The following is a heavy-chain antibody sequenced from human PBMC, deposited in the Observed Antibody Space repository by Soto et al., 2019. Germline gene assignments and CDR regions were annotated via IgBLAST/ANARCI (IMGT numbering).Heavy chain of an antibody. Sequence: EVQLVESGGGLVQPGGSLRLSCAASGLTFRGYWMHWVRQAPGKGLVWVARIETDARVTNYADSVEGRFTISRDDAKNTVYLQMNSLRAEDTAIYYCASDTPHNWFDPWGQGILVTGSS. CDR3: ASDTPHNWFDP. V-gene: IGHV3-74*01. J-gene: IGHJ5*02. CDR1: GLTFRGYW. CDR2: IETDARVT.